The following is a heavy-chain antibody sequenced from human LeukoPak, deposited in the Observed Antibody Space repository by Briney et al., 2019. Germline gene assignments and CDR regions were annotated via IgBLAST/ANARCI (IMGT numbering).Heavy chain of an antibody. CDR3: AKSLSGYSSGSHA. V-gene: IGHV5-51*01. CDR2: IYTVNSAT. D-gene: IGHD6-19*01. CDR1: GYSFGNNW. Sequence: GSSLKTSSKASGYSFGNNWIGWVRHMPDNRLEWVGIIYTVNSATFNGPSFQGQVTLSVDTSTSPAFLQWTGLKASDTARYYCAKSLSGYSSGSHAWGQGSLVTVYS. J-gene: IGHJ5*01.